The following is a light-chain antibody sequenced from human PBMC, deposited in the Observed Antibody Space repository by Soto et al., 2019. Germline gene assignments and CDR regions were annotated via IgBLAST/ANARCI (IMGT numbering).Light chain of an antibody. V-gene: IGKV3-15*01. CDR1: QSIGSN. Sequence: EVLMTQSQGTLSVSPGERVTVSCRASQSIGSNLAWYQQKPGQAPRLLIYGASTRVIGVPVRLCGGRSGTDFTHTISRLHSEDIAVYFCQQYNDWLPYTSGLGTKLAI. CDR3: QQYNDWLPYT. J-gene: IGKJ2*01. CDR2: GAS.